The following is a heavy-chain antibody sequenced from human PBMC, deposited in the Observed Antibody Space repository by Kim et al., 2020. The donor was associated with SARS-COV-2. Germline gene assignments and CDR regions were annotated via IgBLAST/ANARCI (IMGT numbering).Heavy chain of an antibody. Sequence: SETLSLTCTVSGGSISSGGYYWSWIRQHPGKGLEWIGYIYYSGSTYYNPSLKSRVTISIDTSKNQFSLKLSSVTAADTAVYYCARGIYYYYGMDVWGQGTTVTVSS. CDR1: GGSISSGGYY. V-gene: IGHV4-31*03. CDR3: ARGIYYYYGMDV. CDR2: IYYSGST. J-gene: IGHJ6*02.